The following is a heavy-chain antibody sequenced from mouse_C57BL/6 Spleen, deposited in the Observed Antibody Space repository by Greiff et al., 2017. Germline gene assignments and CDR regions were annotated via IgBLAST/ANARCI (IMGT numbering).Heavy chain of an antibody. CDR3: ARGHFGYFDY. Sequence: EVKLQESGPGLVKPSQSLSLTCSVTGYSITSGYYWNWIRQFPGNKLEWMGYISYDGSNNYNPSLKNRISITRDTSKNQFFLKLNSVTTEDTATYYCARGHFGYFDYWGQGTTLTVSS. CDR2: ISYDGSN. D-gene: IGHD3-1*01. V-gene: IGHV3-6*01. CDR1: GYSITSGYY. J-gene: IGHJ2*01.